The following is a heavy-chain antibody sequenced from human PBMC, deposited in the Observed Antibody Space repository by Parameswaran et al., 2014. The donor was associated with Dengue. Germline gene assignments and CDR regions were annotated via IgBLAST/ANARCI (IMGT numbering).Heavy chain of an antibody. D-gene: IGHD3-10*01. Sequence: VRQMPGKGLEWVANIKQDGSEKYYVDSVKGRFTISRDNAKNSLYLQMNSLRAEDTAVYYCARDSDSSNYYYGMDVWGQGTTVTVSS. J-gene: IGHJ6*02. CDR3: ARDSDSSNYYYGMDV. V-gene: IGHV3-7*04. CDR2: IKQDGSEK.